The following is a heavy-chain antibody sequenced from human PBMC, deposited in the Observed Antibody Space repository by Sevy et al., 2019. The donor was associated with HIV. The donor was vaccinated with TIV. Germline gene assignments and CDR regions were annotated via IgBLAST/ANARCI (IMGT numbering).Heavy chain of an antibody. J-gene: IGHJ6*04. CDR3: VKDTRNWGGGGYCNNDVCSAPTDV. CDR1: GFTFDDYA. CDR2: ISWTGGDI. D-gene: IGHD2-8*01. V-gene: IGHV3-9*01. Sequence: GGSLRLSCAASGFTFDDYAMHWVRQAPGKGLEWVSGISWTGGDIGYADSVKGRFTISRDNAKQSLYLQMNSLRAEDTTFYYCVKDTRNWGGGGYCNNDVCSAPTDVWGKGTTVTVSS.